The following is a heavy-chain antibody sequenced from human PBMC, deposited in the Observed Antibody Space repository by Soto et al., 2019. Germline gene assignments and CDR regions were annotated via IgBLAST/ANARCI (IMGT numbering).Heavy chain of an antibody. Sequence: GGSLRLSCAASGFTFTSYTMNWVRQAPGKGLEWVSSISSSSDYIYYADSMKGRVTISRDNAKNSLFLDMNSLTGEDTAVYYCARARVYATGHLDFWGQGTLVTVS. CDR3: ARARVYATGHLDF. V-gene: IGHV3-21*06. D-gene: IGHD6-13*01. CDR2: ISSSSDYI. J-gene: IGHJ4*02. CDR1: GFTFTSYT.